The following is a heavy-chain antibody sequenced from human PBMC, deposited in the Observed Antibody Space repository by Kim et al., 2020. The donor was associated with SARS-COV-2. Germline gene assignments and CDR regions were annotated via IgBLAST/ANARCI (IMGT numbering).Heavy chain of an antibody. D-gene: IGHD6-6*01. V-gene: IGHV2-70*01. CDR3: ARTLAARNAFDI. Sequence: YYSTARKTRLTLSKDTSKNQVVLTMTNMDPVDTATYYCARTLAARNAFDIWGQGTMVTVSS. J-gene: IGHJ3*02.